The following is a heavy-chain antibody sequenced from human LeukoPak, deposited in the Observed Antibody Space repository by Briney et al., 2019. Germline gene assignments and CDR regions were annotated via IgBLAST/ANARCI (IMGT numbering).Heavy chain of an antibody. CDR3: ARGGYSFDY. V-gene: IGHV3-7*01. CDR1: GSRFTGYW. CDR2: LHPDGSER. D-gene: IGHD5-12*01. J-gene: IGHJ4*02. Sequence: GGSLRLSCAASGSRFTGYWMTWVRQAPGKGLEWVARLHPDGSERNYVGSVEGRFIVSGDNAKSSLYLQMNSLRVEDTAVYYCARGGYSFDYLGQGTLVTVSS.